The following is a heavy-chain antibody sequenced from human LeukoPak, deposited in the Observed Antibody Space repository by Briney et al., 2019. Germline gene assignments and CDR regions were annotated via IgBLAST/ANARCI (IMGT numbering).Heavy chain of an antibody. V-gene: IGHV4-4*02. CDR3: ARSPTKRVPEDY. D-gene: IGHD2-2*01. CDR2: IFHSGST. J-gene: IGHJ4*02. Sequence: SETLSLTCAVSSGSIFRSNWWSWVRQPPGKGLEWIGQIFHSGSTSYSQSLKSRVTISVDKSKNQFSLRLTSVTAADTAVYYCARSPTKRVPEDYWGQGTLVTVSS. CDR1: SGSIFRSNW.